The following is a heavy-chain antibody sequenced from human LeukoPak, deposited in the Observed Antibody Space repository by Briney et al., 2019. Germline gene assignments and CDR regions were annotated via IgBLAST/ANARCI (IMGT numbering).Heavy chain of an antibody. CDR3: ARDRLQLQS. J-gene: IGHJ5*02. V-gene: IGHV4-39*07. D-gene: IGHD1-1*01. CDR2: LYYSGST. Sequence: SETLSLTCTVSGASISSSAWYWGWIRQPPGKGLEWIGILYYSGSTYYNPSLKSRVTISVDTSKNQFSLKLSSVTAADTAVYYCARDRLQLQSWGQGTLVTVSS. CDR1: GASISSSAWY.